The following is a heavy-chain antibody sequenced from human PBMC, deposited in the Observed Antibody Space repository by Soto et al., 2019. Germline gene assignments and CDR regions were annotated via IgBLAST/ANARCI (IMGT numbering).Heavy chain of an antibody. CDR2: IYYSGST. Sequence: PSETLSLTCTVSGGSISSGGYYWSWIRQHPGTGLEWIGYIYYSGSTYYNPSLKSRVTISVDTSKNQFSLNLSSVTAADTAVYYCAREDYSNYVTDYWGQGTLVTVSS. J-gene: IGHJ4*02. V-gene: IGHV4-31*03. D-gene: IGHD4-4*01. CDR3: AREDYSNYVTDY. CDR1: GGSISSGGYY.